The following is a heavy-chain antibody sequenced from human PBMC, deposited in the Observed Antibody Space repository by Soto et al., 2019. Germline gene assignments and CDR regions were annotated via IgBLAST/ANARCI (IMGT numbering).Heavy chain of an antibody. J-gene: IGHJ6*02. CDR1: GGSFSGYY. V-gene: IGHV4-34*01. Sequence: QVQLQQWGAGLLKPSETLSLTCAVYGGSFSGYYWSWIRQPPGKGLEWIGEINHSGSTNYNPSLKSRVTMSVDTSKNQFSLKLSSVTAADTAVYYCARELEPGGMDVWGQGTTVTVSS. CDR2: INHSGST. D-gene: IGHD1-1*01. CDR3: ARELEPGGMDV.